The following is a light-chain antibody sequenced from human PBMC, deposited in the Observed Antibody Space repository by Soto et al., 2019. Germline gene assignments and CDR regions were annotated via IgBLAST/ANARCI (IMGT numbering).Light chain of an antibody. CDR3: QQTYRTPLT. J-gene: IGKJ4*01. V-gene: IGKV1-39*01. Sequence: QASQYIGRYLNWYQQKPGKAPKLLIYAASSLHSGVPSRFSGSGSGTDFTLTISSLQPEDFATYSCQQTYRTPLTFGGGTKVDIK. CDR2: AAS. CDR1: QYIGRY.